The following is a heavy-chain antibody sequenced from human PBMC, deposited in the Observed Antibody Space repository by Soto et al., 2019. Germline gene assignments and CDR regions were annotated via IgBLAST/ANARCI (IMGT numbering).Heavy chain of an antibody. J-gene: IGHJ4*02. CDR3: ARDLYYFWSGYYPTHFDY. CDR2: IVVGSGNT. D-gene: IGHD3-3*01. CDR1: GFTFTSSA. V-gene: IGHV1-58*02. Sequence: SVKVSCKASGFTFTSSAMQWVRQARGQRLEWIGWIVVGSGNTNYAQKFQERVTITSDMSTSTAYMELSSLRSEDTAVYYCARDLYYFWSGYYPTHFDYWGQGTLVTVSS.